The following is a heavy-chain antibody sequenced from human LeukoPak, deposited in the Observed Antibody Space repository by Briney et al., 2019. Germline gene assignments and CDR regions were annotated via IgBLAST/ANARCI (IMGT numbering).Heavy chain of an antibody. V-gene: IGHV3-23*01. CDR3: AKRFRGTSGLYYFDS. J-gene: IGHJ4*02. CDR1: GFTFSTYW. D-gene: IGHD2/OR15-2a*01. Sequence: GGSLRLSCAASGFTFSTYWMDWVRQAPGKGLEWVSAIRGSGDSTYYAESVKGRFTISRDNSKNTLYLQMNSLRAEDTAVYYCAKRFRGTSGLYYFDSWGQGTLVTVSS. CDR2: IRGSGDST.